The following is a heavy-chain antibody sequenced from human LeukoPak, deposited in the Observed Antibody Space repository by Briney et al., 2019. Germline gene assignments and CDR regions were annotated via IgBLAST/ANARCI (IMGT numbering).Heavy chain of an antibody. J-gene: IGHJ5*02. CDR3: ARARPSITGTAGFDP. Sequence: PSETLSLTCTVSGGSISSSSYYWGWIRQPPGKGLEWIGSIYYSGSTYYNPSLKSRVTISVDTSKNQFSLKLSSVTAADTAVYYCARARPSITGTAGFDPWGQEPWSPSPQ. V-gene: IGHV4-39*07. CDR1: GGSISSSSYY. D-gene: IGHD1-7*01. CDR2: IYYSGST.